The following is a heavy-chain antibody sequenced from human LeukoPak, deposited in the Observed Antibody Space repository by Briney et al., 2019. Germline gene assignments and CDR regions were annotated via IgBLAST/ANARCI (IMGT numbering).Heavy chain of an antibody. D-gene: IGHD6-13*01. J-gene: IGHJ4*02. CDR3: ARVTAPGTGRDYFDF. Sequence: SQTLSLTCDIPGDSVSSNSATWNGIRQSPSRGLEWLGRTYYRSKWYNDYALSVNSRIMISPDTSKNQFSLHLNSVTPDDTAVYFCARVTAPGTGRDYFDFWGQGTLVTVSS. CDR1: GDSVSSNSAT. V-gene: IGHV6-1*01. CDR2: TYYRSKWYN.